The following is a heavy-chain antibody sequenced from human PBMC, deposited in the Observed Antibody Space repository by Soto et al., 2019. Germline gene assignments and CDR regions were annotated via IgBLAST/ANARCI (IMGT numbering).Heavy chain of an antibody. CDR1: GGSISSYY. CDR2: IYYSGST. Sequence: SSETLSLTCTVSGGSISSYYWSWIRQPPGKGLEWIGYIYYSGSTNYNPSLKSRVTISVDTSKNQFSLKLSSVTAADTAVYYCASRQGYSSSWYTIWGQGTLVTVSS. CDR3: ASRQGYSSSWYTI. V-gene: IGHV4-59*08. D-gene: IGHD6-13*01. J-gene: IGHJ4*02.